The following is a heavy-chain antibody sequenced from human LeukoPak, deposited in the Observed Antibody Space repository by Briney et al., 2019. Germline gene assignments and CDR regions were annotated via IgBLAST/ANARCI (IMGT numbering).Heavy chain of an antibody. CDR2: ISGSGGST. CDR1: GFTFSSYA. D-gene: IGHD5-18*01. CDR3: AKGGPPFTWIQLWAPFDY. Sequence: PGGSLRLSCAASGFTFSSYAMSWVRQAPGKGLEWVSAISGSGGSTYYADSVKGRFTISRDNSKNTLYLQMNSLRAEDTAVYYCAKGGPPFTWIQLWAPFDYWGQGTLVTVSS. J-gene: IGHJ4*02. V-gene: IGHV3-23*01.